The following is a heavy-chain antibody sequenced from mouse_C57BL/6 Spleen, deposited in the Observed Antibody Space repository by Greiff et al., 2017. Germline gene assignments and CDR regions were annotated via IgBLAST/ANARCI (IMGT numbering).Heavy chain of an antibody. V-gene: IGHV5-9*01. CDR2: ISGGGDNT. J-gene: IGHJ3*01. CDR3: ARNYGNYAWFAY. CDR1: GFTFSSST. Sequence: EVHLVESGGGLVKPGGSLKLSCAASGFTFSSSTMSWVRQTPEKRLEWVATISGGGDNTYYPDSVKGRFTISRDNAKNTLYLQMSSLRSEDTALYYCARNYGNYAWFAYWGQGTLVTVSA. D-gene: IGHD2-1*01.